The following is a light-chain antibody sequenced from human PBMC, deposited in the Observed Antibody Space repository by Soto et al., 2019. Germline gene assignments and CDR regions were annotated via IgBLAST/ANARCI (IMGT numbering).Light chain of an antibody. J-gene: IGKJ1*01. CDR2: GAS. Sequence: EIVMTQSPATLSVSPGDRATLSCGASQIIRDYLAWYQQKPGQAPRLLIHGASTRAPGIPARFSGGGSGTDFTLTISSLQSEDFAVYYCQQYDKWPPTFGQGTKVDIK. V-gene: IGKV3-15*01. CDR3: QQYDKWPPT. CDR1: QIIRDY.